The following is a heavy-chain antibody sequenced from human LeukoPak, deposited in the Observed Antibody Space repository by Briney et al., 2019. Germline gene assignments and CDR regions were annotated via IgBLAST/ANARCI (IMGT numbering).Heavy chain of an antibody. Sequence: SETLSLTCTVSGGSIRSYHWSWIRQPPGKGLEWIGYMFYSGSTNYHPSLKSRVTISIDASKNQFSLKLSSVTAADTAVYYCARGNTGWYPFDYWGQGTLVTVSS. CDR1: GGSIRSYH. CDR2: MFYSGST. J-gene: IGHJ4*02. D-gene: IGHD6-19*01. CDR3: ARGNTGWYPFDY. V-gene: IGHV4-59*08.